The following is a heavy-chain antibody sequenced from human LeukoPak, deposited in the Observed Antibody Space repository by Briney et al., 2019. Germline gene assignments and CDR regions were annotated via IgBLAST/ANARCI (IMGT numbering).Heavy chain of an antibody. CDR2: INPSAGST. J-gene: IGHJ5*02. Sequence: ASVKVSCKASGYTFTSYYMHWVRRAPGQGLEWMGIINPSAGSTSYAQKFQGGVTMTRDMSTSTVYMELSSLRSEDTAVYYCARDLLGYCSSTSCYIGRNWFDPWGQGTLVTVSS. CDR1: GYTFTSYY. D-gene: IGHD2-2*02. CDR3: ARDLLGYCSSTSCYIGRNWFDP. V-gene: IGHV1-46*01.